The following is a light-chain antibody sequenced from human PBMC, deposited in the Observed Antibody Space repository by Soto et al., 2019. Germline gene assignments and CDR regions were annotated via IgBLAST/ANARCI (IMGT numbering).Light chain of an antibody. V-gene: IGKV3-20*01. Sequence: EIVLTQSPGTLSLSSGERATLSCRASQSVSSTYLVWYQQKPGQAPRLLIYGASSRATGIPDRFSGSGSGTDFTLTINRLEPEDFAVYYCQQYGSSPPLTFGGGTKVEIK. J-gene: IGKJ4*01. CDR3: QQYGSSPPLT. CDR2: GAS. CDR1: QSVSSTY.